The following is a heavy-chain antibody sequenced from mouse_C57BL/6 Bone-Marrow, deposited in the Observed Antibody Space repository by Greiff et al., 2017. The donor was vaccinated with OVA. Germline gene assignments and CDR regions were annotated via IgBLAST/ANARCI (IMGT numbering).Heavy chain of an antibody. CDR3: ARYRNWDGSYYFDY. J-gene: IGHJ2*01. V-gene: IGHV1-59*01. Sequence: QVQLQQPGAELVRPGTSVKLSCKASGYTFTSYWMHWVKQRPGQGLEWIGVIDPSDSYTNYNQKFKGKATLTVDTSSSTAYMQLISLTSEDSAVYYCARYRNWDGSYYFDYWGQGTTLTVSS. CDR1: GYTFTSYW. D-gene: IGHD4-1*01. CDR2: IDPSDSYT.